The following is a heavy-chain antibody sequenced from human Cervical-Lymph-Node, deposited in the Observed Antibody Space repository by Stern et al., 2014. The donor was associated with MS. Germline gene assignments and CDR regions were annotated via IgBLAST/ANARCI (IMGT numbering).Heavy chain of an antibody. Sequence: QVQLVQSGGGVVQPGRSLRLSCAASGFTFSSYDMHWVRQAPGKGLEWVAVIWYGGSNKAYADSVKGRFTISRDNSKNTLYLQMNSLRAEDTAVYYCARGDCGSTSCYPIYYYYGMDVWGQGTTVTVSS. J-gene: IGHJ6*02. CDR2: IWYGGSNK. CDR1: GFTFSSYD. D-gene: IGHD2-2*01. V-gene: IGHV3-33*01. CDR3: ARGDCGSTSCYPIYYYYGMDV.